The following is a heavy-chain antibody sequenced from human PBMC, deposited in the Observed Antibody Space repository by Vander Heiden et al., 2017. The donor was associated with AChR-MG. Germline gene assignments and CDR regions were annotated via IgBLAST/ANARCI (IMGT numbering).Heavy chain of an antibody. CDR1: GYTFTSYG. CDR2: ISAYNGNT. Sequence: QVQLVQSGAEVKKPGASVKVSCKASGYTFTSYGISWVRQAPGQGLEWMGWISAYNGNTNYAQKLQGRVTMTTDTSTSTAYMELRSLRSDDTAVYYCARAGDTYYDILTGYYRGYYYYMDVWGKGTTVTVSS. V-gene: IGHV1-18*01. CDR3: ARAGDTYYDILTGYYRGYYYYMDV. J-gene: IGHJ6*03. D-gene: IGHD3-9*01.